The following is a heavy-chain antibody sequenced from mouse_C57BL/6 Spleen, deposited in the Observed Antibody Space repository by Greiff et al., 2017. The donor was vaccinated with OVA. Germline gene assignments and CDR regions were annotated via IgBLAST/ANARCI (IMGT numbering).Heavy chain of an antibody. V-gene: IGHV1-69*01. J-gene: IGHJ2*01. CDR2: IDPYDPYT. Sequence: QVQLKEPGAELVMPGASVKLSCKASGYTFTSYWMHWVKQRPGQGLEWIGEIDPYDPYTNCNQKFKGKSTLTVDKSSSTAYMQLSSLTSEDSAVYYCARHGPYYFDYWGQGTTLTVSS. CDR1: GYTFTSYW. D-gene: IGHD1-2*01. CDR3: ARHGPYYFDY.